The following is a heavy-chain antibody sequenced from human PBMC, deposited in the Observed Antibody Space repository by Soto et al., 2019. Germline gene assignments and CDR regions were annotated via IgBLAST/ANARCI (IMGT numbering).Heavy chain of an antibody. V-gene: IGHV1-69*01. CDR3: ASRYYLPLPAGGSGDTEFFLH. D-gene: IGHD3-10*01. CDR1: GGTFSSYT. Sequence: QVQLVQSGADLKKPGSSVKVSCKASGGTFSSYTVGWVRQAPGQGLEWMGGIIPISGSASYAQKFQGRVTITAHESTAYMELSSLTSKDTAVYYCASRYYLPLPAGGSGDTEFFLHWGQGTLVTVSS. CDR2: IIPISGSA. J-gene: IGHJ1*01.